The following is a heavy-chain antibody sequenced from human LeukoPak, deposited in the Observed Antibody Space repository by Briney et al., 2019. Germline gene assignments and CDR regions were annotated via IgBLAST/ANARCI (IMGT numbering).Heavy chain of an antibody. V-gene: IGHV3-74*01. CDR3: IRDWRNLAFDH. D-gene: IGHD3-3*01. CDR1: RFTFSNFW. CDR2: IRSDGSTT. J-gene: IGHJ4*01. Sequence: GRSLRLSCVESRFTFSNFWMHWVREAAGQGLVWVSRIRSDGSTTDYADSVKGRFTISRDNAKNTLYLQMNSLRAEDTAVYYCIRDWRNLAFDHWGHGTLVTVSS.